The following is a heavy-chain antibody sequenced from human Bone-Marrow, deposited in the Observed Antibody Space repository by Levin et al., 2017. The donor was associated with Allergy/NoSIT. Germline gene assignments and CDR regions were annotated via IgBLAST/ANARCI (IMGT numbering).Heavy chain of an antibody. V-gene: IGHV3-23*01. Sequence: AGGSLRLSCAGSGFTFSSYGMSWVRQSPGKGLEWVSGISANGGSTYYADSVKGRFTISRDNSKNTLCLQMNSLRAEDTALYYCAKDFYQSYTYYYNYGLDVWGQGTTVTVSS. J-gene: IGHJ6*02. CDR3: AKDFYQSYTYYYNYGLDV. CDR1: GFTFSSYG. CDR2: ISANGGST. D-gene: IGHD2-2*01.